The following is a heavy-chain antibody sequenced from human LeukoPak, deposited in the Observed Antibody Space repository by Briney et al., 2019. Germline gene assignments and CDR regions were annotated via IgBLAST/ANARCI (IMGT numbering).Heavy chain of an antibody. CDR1: GFTFSSYG. D-gene: IGHD2-15*01. V-gene: IGHV3-23*01. J-gene: IGHJ6*02. Sequence: GGSLRLSCAASGFTFSSYGMHWVRQAPGKGLEWVSAISGSGGSTYYADSVKGRFTISRDNSKNTLYLQMNSLRAEDTAVYYCAKRGGSFYYYYGMDVWGQGTTVTVSS. CDR2: ISGSGGST. CDR3: AKRGGSFYYYYGMDV.